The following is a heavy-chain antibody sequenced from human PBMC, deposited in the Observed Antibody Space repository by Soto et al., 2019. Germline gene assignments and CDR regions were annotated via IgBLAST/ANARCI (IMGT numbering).Heavy chain of an antibody. Sequence: EVQLVASGGGLVQPGGSLRLSCAASGFTFSNYWMSWVRQAPVKGLEWVGNIKQDGSEKNYVDFVEARFTISRDNAENSLYLQVNSLRVEDTAVYYCARIASTGRGWDVWGQGTTVVVSS. CDR2: IKQDGSEK. D-gene: IGHD6-13*01. J-gene: IGHJ6*02. V-gene: IGHV3-7*01. CDR3: ARIASTGRGWDV. CDR1: GFTFSNYW.